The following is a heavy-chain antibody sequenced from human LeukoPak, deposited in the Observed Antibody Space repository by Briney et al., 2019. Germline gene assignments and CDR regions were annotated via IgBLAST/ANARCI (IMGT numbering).Heavy chain of an antibody. J-gene: IGHJ4*02. CDR2: INPSGGST. CDR3: ARVPRWLQFPFDY. V-gene: IGHV1-46*01. Sequence: ASVKVSCKASGYTFTSYGISWVRQAPGQGLEWMGIINPSGGSTSYAQKFQGRVTMTRDTSTSTVYMELSSLRSEDTAVYYCARVPRWLQFPFDYWGQGTLVTVSS. D-gene: IGHD5-24*01. CDR1: GYTFTSYG.